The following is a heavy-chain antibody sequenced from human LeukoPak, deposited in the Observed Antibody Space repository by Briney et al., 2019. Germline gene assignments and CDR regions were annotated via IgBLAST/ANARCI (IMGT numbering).Heavy chain of an antibody. CDR1: GGSISSYY. CDR2: IYYSGST. J-gene: IGHJ6*03. CDR3: ARTDAHIVASRYYYYMDV. V-gene: IGHV4-59*01. Sequence: SETLSLTCTVSGGSISSYYWSWIRQPPGKGLEWIGYIYYSGSTNYNPSLKSRVTISVDTSKNQFSLKLSSVTAADTAVYYCARTDAHIVASRYYYYMDVWGKGTTVTVSS. D-gene: IGHD2-21*01.